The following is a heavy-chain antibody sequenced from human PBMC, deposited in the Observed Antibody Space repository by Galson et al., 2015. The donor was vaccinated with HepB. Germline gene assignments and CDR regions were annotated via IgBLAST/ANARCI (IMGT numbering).Heavy chain of an antibody. J-gene: IGHJ4*02. CDR2: ISYDGSNK. CDR1: GFTFSSYG. V-gene: IGHV3-30*18. D-gene: IGHD3-3*01. Sequence: SLRLSCAASGFTFSSYGMHWVRQAPGEGLEWVAVISYDGSNKYYADSVKGRFTISRDNSKNTLYLQMNSLRAEDTAVYYCAKDLGVVIYGSAADYWGQGTLVTVSS. CDR3: AKDLGVVIYGSAADY.